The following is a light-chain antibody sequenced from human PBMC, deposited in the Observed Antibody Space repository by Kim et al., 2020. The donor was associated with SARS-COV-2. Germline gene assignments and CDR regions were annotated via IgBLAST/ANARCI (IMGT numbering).Light chain of an antibody. CDR1: QRVSSI. J-gene: IGKJ4*01. Sequence: YVTPSDKSTHACRASQRVSSILDLYQQKPGHAPRLLIYGASTRATCIPARFSGSGSGTELTLTISSLQSEDFAVYYCQQYNNWLTFGGGTKVDIK. V-gene: IGKV3-15*01. CDR3: QQYNNWLT. CDR2: GAS.